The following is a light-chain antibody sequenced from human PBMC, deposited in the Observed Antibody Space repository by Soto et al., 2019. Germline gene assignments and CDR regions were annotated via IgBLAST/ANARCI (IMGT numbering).Light chain of an antibody. CDR1: QSIDTY. CDR2: SAS. J-gene: IGKJ5*01. CDR3: QQAYTARSPT. Sequence: DIQMTQSPSSLSASVGDRLTITCRASQSIDTYLYWFQQKPGKAPRRLIYSASSLQSGVPSRFSAIGAGTDFTLTISSLQPEDFATYDCQQAYTARSPTFGQVTRLEIK. V-gene: IGKV1-39*01.